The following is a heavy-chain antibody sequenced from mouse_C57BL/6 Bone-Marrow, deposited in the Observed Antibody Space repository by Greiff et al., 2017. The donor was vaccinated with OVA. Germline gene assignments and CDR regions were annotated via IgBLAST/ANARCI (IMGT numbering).Heavy chain of an antibody. CDR2: IYPGNSDT. V-gene: IGHV1-5*01. J-gene: IGHJ3*01. Sequence: VQLQQSGTVLARPGASVKMSCKTSGYTFTSYWMHWVKQRPGQGLEWIGAIYPGNSDTSYNQKFKGKAKLTAVTSASTAYMELSSLTNEDSAVYYCTRWYSAYWGQGTLVTVSA. CDR1: GYTFTSYW. D-gene: IGHD1-1*02. CDR3: TRWYSAY.